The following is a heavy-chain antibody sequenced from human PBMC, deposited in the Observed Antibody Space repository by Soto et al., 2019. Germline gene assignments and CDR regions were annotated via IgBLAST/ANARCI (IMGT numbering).Heavy chain of an antibody. Sequence: EVRLEESGGGFVQPGGALRLSCVFSGLTSSGIELNWVRQAAGKGLEWLLYISASGDTVDYIDSVRGRFTISRDNAKQSLFLQMSALRVEDTAVYYCAGLSVTGGVDVWGQGTTVTVSS. CDR3: AGLSVTGGVDV. CDR2: ISASGDTV. J-gene: IGHJ6*02. V-gene: IGHV3-48*03. CDR1: GLTSSGIE. D-gene: IGHD2-21*02.